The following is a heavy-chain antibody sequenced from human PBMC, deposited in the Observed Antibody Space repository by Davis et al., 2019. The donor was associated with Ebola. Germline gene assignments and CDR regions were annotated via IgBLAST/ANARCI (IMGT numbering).Heavy chain of an antibody. Sequence: SETLSLTCAVYGGSFSGYYWTWIRQPPGKGLEWIGEINESGSTNYNPSLKSRAIISVDTSKNQFSLKVKSVTAADTATYYCARGEVQGTTTRSLLHHWGQGTLVTVSS. D-gene: IGHD1-26*01. J-gene: IGHJ1*01. CDR2: INESGST. V-gene: IGHV4-34*01. CDR1: GGSFSGYY. CDR3: ARGEVQGTTTRSLLHH.